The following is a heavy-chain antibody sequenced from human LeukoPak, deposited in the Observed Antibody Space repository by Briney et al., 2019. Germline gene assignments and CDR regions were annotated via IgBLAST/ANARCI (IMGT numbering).Heavy chain of an antibody. CDR2: IYPANSDT. Sequence: GESLKISCKGSGFSFTSYWIAWVGQMPGKGLEWMGIIYPANSDTRYSPSFQGPVTISADKSIRTAYLQWRSLKASDTAMYYCARHKKMVRGDLLGMDVWGQGTTVTVSS. V-gene: IGHV5-51*01. CDR3: ARHKKMVRGDLLGMDV. CDR1: GFSFTSYW. J-gene: IGHJ6*02. D-gene: IGHD3-10*01.